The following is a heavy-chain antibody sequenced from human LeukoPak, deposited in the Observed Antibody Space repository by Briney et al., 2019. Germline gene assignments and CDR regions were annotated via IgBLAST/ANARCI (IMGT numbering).Heavy chain of an antibody. CDR1: GFTFSSYA. CDR2: ISGSGGST. V-gene: IGHV3-23*01. Sequence: GGSLRLSCAASGFTFSSYAMSWVRQAPGKGLEWVSAISGSGGSTYYADSVKGRFTISRHNSKNTLYLQMNSLRVEDTAVYYCARAKQWLATYYFDSWGQGTLVTVSS. J-gene: IGHJ4*02. CDR3: ARAKQWLATYYFDS. D-gene: IGHD6-19*01.